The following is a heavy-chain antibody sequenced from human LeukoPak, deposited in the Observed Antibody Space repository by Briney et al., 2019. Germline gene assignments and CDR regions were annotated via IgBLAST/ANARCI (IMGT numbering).Heavy chain of an antibody. Sequence: ASVKVSCKASGYTFTSYDMHWVRQAPGQGLEWMGIINPSGGSTSYAQKFQGRVTMTRDMSTSTVYMELSSLRSEDTAFFFRAEAGIRDFDWSFDYWGQGTLVTVSS. V-gene: IGHV1-46*01. J-gene: IGHJ4*02. CDR1: GYTFTSYD. CDR2: INPSGGST. CDR3: AEAGIRDFDWSFDY. D-gene: IGHD3-9*01.